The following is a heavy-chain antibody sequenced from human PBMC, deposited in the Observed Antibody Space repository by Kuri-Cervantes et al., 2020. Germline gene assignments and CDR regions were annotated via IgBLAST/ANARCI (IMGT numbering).Heavy chain of an antibody. CDR3: ARKKLERLFDY. CDR1: GGSISSSSYY. CDR2: IYYSGST. J-gene: IGHJ4*02. Sequence: GSLRLSCTVSGGSISSSSYYWGWIRQPPGKGLEWIGSIYYSGSTYYNPSLKSRVTISVDTSKNQFSLKLSSVTAADTAVYYCARKKLERLFDYWGQGTLVTVSS. D-gene: IGHD1-1*01. V-gene: IGHV4-39*07.